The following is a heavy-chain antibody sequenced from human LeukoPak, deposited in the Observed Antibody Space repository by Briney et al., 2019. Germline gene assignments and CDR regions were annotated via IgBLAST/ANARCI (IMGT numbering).Heavy chain of an antibody. V-gene: IGHV3-7*01. CDR1: GFSLSRYW. Sequence: PGGSLRLSCAASGFSLSRYWMSWVRQAPGQGLEWVANIGKDGSENRYADSVKGRFTISRDNAKNSLYLQMNSLRADDTAVYYCARDLDYYATDYWGQGTLVTVSS. J-gene: IGHJ4*02. D-gene: IGHD3/OR15-3a*01. CDR2: IGKDGSEN. CDR3: ARDLDYYATDY.